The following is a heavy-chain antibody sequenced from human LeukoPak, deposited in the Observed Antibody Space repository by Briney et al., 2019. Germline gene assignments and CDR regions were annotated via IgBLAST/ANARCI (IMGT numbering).Heavy chain of an antibody. Sequence: SSETLSLTCSVSGGSVSSANYYWSWIRQHPGKGLEWIGYIYYSGSTYYNPSLKSRVTISVDTSKNQFSLKLSSVTAADTAVYYCARDLKGDYYDSSGYYYTWGQGTLVTVSS. CDR3: ARDLKGDYYDSSGYYYT. CDR2: IYYSGST. J-gene: IGHJ4*02. CDR1: GGSVSSANYY. V-gene: IGHV4-31*03. D-gene: IGHD3-22*01.